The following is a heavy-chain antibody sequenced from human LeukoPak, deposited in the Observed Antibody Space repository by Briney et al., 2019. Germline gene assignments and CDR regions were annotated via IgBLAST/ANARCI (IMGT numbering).Heavy chain of an antibody. D-gene: IGHD3-3*01. CDR1: GGSISSGGYY. V-gene: IGHV4-31*03. Sequence: PSETLSLTCTVSGGSISSGGYYWSWLRQHPGKGLEWIGYIYYSGSTYYNPSLKSRVTISVDTSKNQFSLKLSSVTAADTAVYYCARGKILEWLLQGWGQGTLVTVSS. CDR2: IYYSGST. J-gene: IGHJ4*02. CDR3: ARGKILEWLLQG.